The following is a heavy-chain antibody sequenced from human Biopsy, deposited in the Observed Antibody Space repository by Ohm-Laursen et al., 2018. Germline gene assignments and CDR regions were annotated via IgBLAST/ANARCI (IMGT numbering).Heavy chain of an antibody. J-gene: IGHJ5*02. CDR2: VYYSGTT. Sequence: SDTLSLTCALSGGSITSRTHYWGWIRQTPGKGLEWIGTVYYSGTTYDNPSLKNRVIISVDTSKNQFSLSLKTVTAADTAVYYCARHDLSDFWSGYPNFFDRWGQGTLVIVSS. V-gene: IGHV4-39*01. CDR1: GGSITSRTHY. CDR3: ARHDLSDFWSGYPNFFDR. D-gene: IGHD3-3*01.